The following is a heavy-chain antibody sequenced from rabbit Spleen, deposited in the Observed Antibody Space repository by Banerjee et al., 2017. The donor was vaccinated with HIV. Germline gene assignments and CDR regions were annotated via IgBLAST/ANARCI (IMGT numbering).Heavy chain of an antibody. D-gene: IGHD1-1*01. CDR3: ARHGSGNYDYGTVDL. V-gene: IGHV1S40*01. Sequence: QSLVESGGGLVKPGGTLTLTCTASGIDFSSGYDMCWVRQAPGKGLEWIGCIYTGDGATYYASWAKGRFTISKTSSTTVTLQMPSLTAADTATYFCARHGSGNYDYGTVDLWGPGTLVTVS. CDR2: IYTGDGAT. CDR1: GIDFSSGYD. J-gene: IGHJ4*01.